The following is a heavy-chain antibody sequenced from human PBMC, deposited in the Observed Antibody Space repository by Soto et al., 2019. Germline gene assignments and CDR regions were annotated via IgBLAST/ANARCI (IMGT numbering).Heavy chain of an antibody. V-gene: IGHV3-23*01. J-gene: IGHJ6*02. CDR1: GFTFSTYP. D-gene: IGHD2-15*01. CDR2: ISASVGST. CDR3: AKIRGRHYYYGMDV. Sequence: GGSLRLPCAASGFTFSTYPLSWFRQPPGKGLEWASAISASVGSTYYADSVKGRFTISRDNSKNTLYLQMNSRSAEDTAVYYCAKIRGRHYYYGMDVWGQGTTVTAP.